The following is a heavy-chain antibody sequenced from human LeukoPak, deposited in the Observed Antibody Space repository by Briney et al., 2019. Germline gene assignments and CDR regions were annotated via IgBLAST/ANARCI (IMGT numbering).Heavy chain of an antibody. CDR3: ASFYCSGGSCYQYYYYYYMDV. D-gene: IGHD2-15*01. CDR1: GGSIISTIYY. J-gene: IGHJ6*03. V-gene: IGHV4-39*01. Sequence: PSETLSLTCTVSGGSIISTIYYWGWIRQSPGKGLDWIGSISYSGSSFCKPSLKSRVTISVDTSKNQFSLKLSSVTAADTAVYYCASFYCSGGSCYQYYYYYYMDVWGKGTTVAISS. CDR2: ISYSGSS.